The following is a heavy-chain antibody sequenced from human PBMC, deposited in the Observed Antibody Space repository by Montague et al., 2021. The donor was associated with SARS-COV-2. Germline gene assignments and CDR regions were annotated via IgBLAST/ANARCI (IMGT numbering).Heavy chain of an antibody. V-gene: IGHV4-61*02. D-gene: IGHD3-3*01. CDR3: AREGGITIFGVVILYYFDY. J-gene: IGHJ4*02. CDR1: GGSISSGSYY. Sequence: TLSLTCSVSGGSISSGSYYWSRNPQLAGQGLVWNGRNYTTASSNHSLSIKSPVTIAVDTSMNQFSLKPISVTAAAVAVYYCAREGGITIFGVVILYYFDYWAQGTLVTVSS. CDR2: NYTTASS.